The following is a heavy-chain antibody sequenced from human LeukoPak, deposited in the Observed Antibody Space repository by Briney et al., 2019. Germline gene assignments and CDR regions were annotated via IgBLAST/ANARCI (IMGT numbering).Heavy chain of an antibody. CDR1: GGSFSGYY. CDR3: ARDGGVGATHTSYFDY. Sequence: SETLSLTCAVYGGSFSGYYWSWIRQPPGKGLEWIGEINHSGSTNYNPSLKSRVTISVDTSKNQFSLKLSSVTAADTAVYYCARDGGVGATHTSYFDYWGQGTLVTVSS. CDR2: INHSGST. V-gene: IGHV4-34*01. J-gene: IGHJ4*02. D-gene: IGHD1-26*01.